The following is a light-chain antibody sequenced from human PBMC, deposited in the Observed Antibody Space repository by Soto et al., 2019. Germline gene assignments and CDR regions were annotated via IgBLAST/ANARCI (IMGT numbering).Light chain of an antibody. Sequence: QSVLTQPPSVSGSPGQSITISCTGTRSDVVGYNYVSWYQHHPGKAPKLMIYDVSNRPSGVSNLFSGSKSGNTASLTISGLQPEDGADYYCCSYTTSNTRQIVFGTGTKVTVL. CDR3: CSYTTSNTRQIV. V-gene: IGLV2-14*03. J-gene: IGLJ1*01. CDR1: RSDVVGYNY. CDR2: DVS.